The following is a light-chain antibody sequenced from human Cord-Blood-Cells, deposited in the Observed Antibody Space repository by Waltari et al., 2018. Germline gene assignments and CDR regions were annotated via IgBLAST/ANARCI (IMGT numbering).Light chain of an antibody. Sequence: QSALTQPASVSGSPGQSITISCTGTSSDVGGYNYVSWYQQHPGKAPKLMIYDVSNRSAGVAKRFCGSKAGNAGARTILGLKAEDEAEYDCSSYTSSSTRVFGGGAKLTVL. V-gene: IGLV2-14*03. CDR2: DVS. CDR1: SSDVGGYNY. CDR3: SSYTSSSTRV. J-gene: IGLJ3*02.